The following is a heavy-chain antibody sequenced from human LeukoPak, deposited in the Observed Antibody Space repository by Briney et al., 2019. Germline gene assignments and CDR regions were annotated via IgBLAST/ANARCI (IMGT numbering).Heavy chain of an antibody. J-gene: IGHJ4*02. Sequence: GGSLRLSCAASGFTFSDYYMSWVRQAPGKGLEWVSYISSSGSTIYYADSVKGRFTISRDNAKNTLYLQMNSLGAGDTAVYYCTRGDFYVGAQDYWGQGTLVAVSS. CDR1: GFTFSDYY. CDR3: TRGDFYVGAQDY. V-gene: IGHV3-11*04. CDR2: ISSSGSTI. D-gene: IGHD1-26*01.